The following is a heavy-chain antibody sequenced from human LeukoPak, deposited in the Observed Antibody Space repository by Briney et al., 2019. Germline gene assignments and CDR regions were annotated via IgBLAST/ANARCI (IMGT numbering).Heavy chain of an antibody. CDR2: IYSAGGT. D-gene: IGHD2-21*01. Sequence: PGGSLRLSCAASGFTVSSNYMSWVRRAAGKGLEWVALIYSAGGTYYADSVKGRFTISRDNSKNTLHLQMNSLRAEDTAVYYCVRNSGELGAWGQGTLVTVSS. CDR3: VRNSGELGA. J-gene: IGHJ5*02. V-gene: IGHV3-53*01. CDR1: GFTVSSNY.